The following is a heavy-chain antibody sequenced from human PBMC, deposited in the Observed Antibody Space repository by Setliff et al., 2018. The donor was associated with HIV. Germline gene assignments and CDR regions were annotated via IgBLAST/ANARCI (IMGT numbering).Heavy chain of an antibody. CDR1: GYTLTEVS. CDR2: FDPAHAKT. V-gene: IGHV1-24*01. D-gene: IGHD3-9*01. Sequence: ASVKVSCKVSGYTLTEVSIHWVRQAPGIGLEWMGSFDPAHAKTTYAQKFQGRVTLTEDTSADTAYLQLSSLRFEDTAVYYCARVYDILTGYVPKGAWFDSWGQGTLVTVSS. J-gene: IGHJ5*01. CDR3: ARVYDILTGYVPKGAWFDS.